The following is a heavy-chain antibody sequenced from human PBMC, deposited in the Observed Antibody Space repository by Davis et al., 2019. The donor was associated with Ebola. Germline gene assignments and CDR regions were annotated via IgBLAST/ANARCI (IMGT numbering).Heavy chain of an antibody. Sequence: PSETLSLTCSVSGDSINSNDHYWTWLRQAPGKGLEWVSFISTYSSYIYYADSVKGRFTISRDDAKDSLYLQMDSLRAEDTAIYYCARGQVTVFGADFPWGQGTLVTVSS. CDR1: GDSINSNDHY. J-gene: IGHJ5*01. D-gene: IGHD3-3*01. V-gene: IGHV3-21*01. CDR3: ARGQVTVFGADFP. CDR2: ISTYSSYI.